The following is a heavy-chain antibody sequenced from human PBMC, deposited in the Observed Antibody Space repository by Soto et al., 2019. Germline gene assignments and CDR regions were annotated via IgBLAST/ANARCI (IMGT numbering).Heavy chain of an antibody. D-gene: IGHD2-21*02. J-gene: IGHJ5*02. Sequence: VGSLRLSCAASGFTFSSYSMNWVRQAPGKGLEWVSYISSSSSTIYYADSVKGRFTISRDNAKNSLYLQMNSLRDEDTAVYYCARDPAYCGGDCYGNWFDPWGQGTLVTVSS. CDR1: GFTFSSYS. CDR2: ISSSSSTI. CDR3: ARDPAYCGGDCYGNWFDP. V-gene: IGHV3-48*02.